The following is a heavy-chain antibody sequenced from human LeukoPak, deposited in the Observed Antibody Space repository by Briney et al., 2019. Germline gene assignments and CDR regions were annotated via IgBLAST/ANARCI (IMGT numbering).Heavy chain of an antibody. J-gene: IGHJ4*02. CDR1: GGSISSYY. Sequence: PSETLSLTCTVSGGSISSYYWSWIRRPAGKGLEWIGRIYTSGSTNYNPSLKSRVTMSVDTSKNQFSLKLSSVTAADTAVYYCARSYYYDSSGYTDDYWGQGTLVTVSS. CDR2: IYTSGST. CDR3: ARSYYYDSSGYTDDY. V-gene: IGHV4-4*07. D-gene: IGHD3-22*01.